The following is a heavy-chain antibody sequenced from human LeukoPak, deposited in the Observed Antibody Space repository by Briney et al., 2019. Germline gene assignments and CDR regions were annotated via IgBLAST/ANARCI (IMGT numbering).Heavy chain of an antibody. CDR3: ARDKRYCTNGVCYTFLDY. Sequence: PSETLSLTCTVSGYSISSGYYWGWIRQPPGKGLEWIGSIYHSGSTYYNPSLKSRVTISVDTSKNQFSLKLSSVTAADTAVYYCARDKRYCTNGVCYTFLDYWGQGTLVTVSS. CDR1: GYSISSGYY. V-gene: IGHV4-38-2*02. J-gene: IGHJ4*02. D-gene: IGHD2-8*01. CDR2: IYHSGST.